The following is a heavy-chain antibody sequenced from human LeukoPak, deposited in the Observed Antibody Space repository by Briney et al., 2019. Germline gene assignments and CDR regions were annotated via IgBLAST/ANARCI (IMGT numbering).Heavy chain of an antibody. CDR2: ISSSGGST. Sequence: GGSLRLSCAASGFTFSSYAMNWVRQAPGKGLEWVSHISSSGGSTYYAGSVKGRFTISRDNSKNTLYLQMNSLRAENTAVYYCAKALTGTKAFDIWGQGTMVTVSS. J-gene: IGHJ3*02. D-gene: IGHD1-20*01. CDR3: AKALTGTKAFDI. V-gene: IGHV3-23*01. CDR1: GFTFSSYA.